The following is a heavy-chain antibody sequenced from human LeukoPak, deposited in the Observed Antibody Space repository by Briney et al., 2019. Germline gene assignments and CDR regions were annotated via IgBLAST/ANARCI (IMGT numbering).Heavy chain of an antibody. CDR1: GGSISSYY. V-gene: IGHV4-59*08. D-gene: IGHD3-10*01. J-gene: IGHJ4*02. CDR2: IYYSGST. Sequence: PSETLSLTCTVSGGSISSYYWSWIRQPPGKGLEWIGYIYYSGSTNYNPSLKSRVTISVDTSKNQFSLKVSAVTAADTAVYYCASNCYGSGSLDYWGQGNLVTVSS. CDR3: ASNCYGSGSLDY.